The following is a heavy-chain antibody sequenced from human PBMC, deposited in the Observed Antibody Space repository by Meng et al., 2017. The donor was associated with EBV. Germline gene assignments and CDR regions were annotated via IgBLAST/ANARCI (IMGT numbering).Heavy chain of an antibody. V-gene: IGHV2-5*02. Sequence: QITLKESGPTLVKPTQTLPLTCTSSGFSLSTRGVGVGWIRQPPGKALEWLALIYWDDDKRYSPSLKSRLTITKDTSKNQVVLTMTNMDPVDAATYYCAHIIAARPFDYWGQGTLVTVSS. CDR2: IYWDDDK. J-gene: IGHJ4*02. CDR1: GFSLSTRGVG. D-gene: IGHD6-6*01. CDR3: AHIIAARPFDY.